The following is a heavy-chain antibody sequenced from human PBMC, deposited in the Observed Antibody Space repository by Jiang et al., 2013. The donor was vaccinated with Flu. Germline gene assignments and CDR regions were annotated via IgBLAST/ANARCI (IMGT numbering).Heavy chain of an antibody. J-gene: IGHJ4*02. CDR3: TAESFGDYVFDY. D-gene: IGHD4-17*01. Sequence: VQLVESGGGLLEPGGSLRLSCAASGLTFNNAWMSWVRQAPGKGLEWVGRIKSKTDGGTTDYAAPVKDRFIISRDDSNNMVHLQMNSLKTEDTAMYFCTAESFGDYVFDYWGQGTLVTVSS. V-gene: IGHV3-15*01. CDR2: IKSKTDGGTT. CDR1: GLTFNNAW.